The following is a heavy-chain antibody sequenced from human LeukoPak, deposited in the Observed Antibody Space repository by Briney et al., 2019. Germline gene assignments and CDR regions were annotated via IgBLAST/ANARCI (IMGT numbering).Heavy chain of an antibody. V-gene: IGHV3-74*01. CDR3: ARGRPHGNDY. CDR1: GLTFSSYG. CDR2: IASDGSST. J-gene: IGHJ4*02. D-gene: IGHD4-23*01. Sequence: QSGGSLRLSCAASGLTFSSYGMHWVRQAPGKGLVWVSRIASDGSSTTHADSVKGRFSISRDNAKNTLYLQMNSLRVEDTAVYYCARGRPHGNDYWGQGTLVTVSS.